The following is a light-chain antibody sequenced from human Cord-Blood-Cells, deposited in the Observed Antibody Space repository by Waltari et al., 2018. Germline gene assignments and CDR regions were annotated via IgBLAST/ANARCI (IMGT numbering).Light chain of an antibody. CDR3: SSYTSSSTRV. Sequence: SALTQPASVSGSPGQSITISCPGTSSDVGGHNYVSWYQQHPGKAPKLMIYDVSNRPSGVSNRFSGSKSGNTASLTISGLQAEDEADYYCSSYTSSSTRVFGTGTKVTVL. CDR1: SSDVGGHNY. J-gene: IGLJ1*01. CDR2: DVS. V-gene: IGLV2-14*03.